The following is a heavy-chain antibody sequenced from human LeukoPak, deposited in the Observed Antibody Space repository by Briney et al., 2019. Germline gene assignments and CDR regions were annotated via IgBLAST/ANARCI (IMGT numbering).Heavy chain of an antibody. CDR3: ARPVVTRSYWYFDL. Sequence: PGGSLRLSCAASGFTFSSYWMHWVRQAPGKGLVWVSRINSDGSSTSYADSVKGRFTISRDNAKNTLYLQMNSLRAEDTAVYYCARPVVTRSYWYFDLWGRGTLVTVSS. CDR2: INSDGSST. D-gene: IGHD4-23*01. J-gene: IGHJ2*01. V-gene: IGHV3-74*01. CDR1: GFTFSSYW.